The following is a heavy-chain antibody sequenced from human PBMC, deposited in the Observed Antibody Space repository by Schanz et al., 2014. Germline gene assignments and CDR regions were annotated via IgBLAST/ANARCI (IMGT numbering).Heavy chain of an antibody. Sequence: EVQLLESGGGLVQPGGSLRLSCAASGFTFTNYAMTWVRQAPGKGLQWVSSLSGDGGTTHYADSVKGRFTISRDNYKNTLYLQMNSLSAEDTAVYFCAKAGSGWSTAGYYYWGQGTLVAVSS. V-gene: IGHV3-23*01. CDR3: AKAGSGWSTAGYYY. CDR1: GFTFTNYA. J-gene: IGHJ4*02. D-gene: IGHD6-19*01. CDR2: LSGDGGTT.